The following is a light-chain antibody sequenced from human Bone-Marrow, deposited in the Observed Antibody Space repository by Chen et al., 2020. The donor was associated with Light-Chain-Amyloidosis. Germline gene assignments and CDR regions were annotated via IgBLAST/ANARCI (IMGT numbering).Light chain of an antibody. CDR1: NIGSTS. V-gene: IGLV3-21*02. J-gene: IGLJ3*02. CDR3: QVWDRSSDRPV. CDR2: DDS. Sequence: SYVLTQPSSVSVAPGQTATIACGGNNIGSTSVHWYQQPPGHAPLLVVYDDSDRPSGIPERLSGSNSGNTATLTSSRVEAGDDADYYCQVWDRSSDRPVFGGGTKLTVL.